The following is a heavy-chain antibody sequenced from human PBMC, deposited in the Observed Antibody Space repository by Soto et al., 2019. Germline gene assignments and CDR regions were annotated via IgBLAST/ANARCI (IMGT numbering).Heavy chain of an antibody. CDR3: AKAVTIHYDFWSGYPDP. CDR1: GFTFSSYG. Sequence: QVQLVESGGGVVQPGRSLRLSCAASGFTFSSYGMHWVRQAPGKGLEWVAVISYDGSNKYYADSVKGRFTISRDNSKNTLYLQMNSLRAEDTAVYYCAKAVTIHYDFWSGYPDPWGKGTLVTVSS. CDR2: ISYDGSNK. J-gene: IGHJ5*02. V-gene: IGHV3-30*18. D-gene: IGHD3-3*01.